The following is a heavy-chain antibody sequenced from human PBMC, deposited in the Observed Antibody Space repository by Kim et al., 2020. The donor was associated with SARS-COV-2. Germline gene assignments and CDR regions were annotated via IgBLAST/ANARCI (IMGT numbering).Heavy chain of an antibody. D-gene: IGHD4-17*01. CDR2: T. Sequence: TNYKPALKSRVTISVDKSKHQFSLKLSSVTAADTAVYYCAKPTATFSFDPWGQGTLVTVSS. CDR3: AKPTATFSFDP. J-gene: IGHJ5*02. V-gene: IGHV4-4*02.